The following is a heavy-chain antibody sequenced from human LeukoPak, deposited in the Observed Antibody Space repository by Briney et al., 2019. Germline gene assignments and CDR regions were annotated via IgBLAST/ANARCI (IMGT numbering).Heavy chain of an antibody. Sequence: GGSLRLSCAVSGFTFSKYWMRWVRQAPGKGLEWVANIKGDGTEINYVDSVKGRFTISRDNPKNSLYLQLNSLRAEDTAVYYCAGGYNIDYWGQGTLVHVSS. J-gene: IGHJ4*02. D-gene: IGHD5-18*01. CDR3: AGGYNIDY. CDR1: GFTFSKYW. V-gene: IGHV3-7*01. CDR2: IKGDGTEI.